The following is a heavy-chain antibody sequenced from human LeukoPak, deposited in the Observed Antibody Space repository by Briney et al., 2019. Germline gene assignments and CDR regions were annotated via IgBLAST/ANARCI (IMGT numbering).Heavy chain of an antibody. J-gene: IGHJ3*02. D-gene: IGHD2-2*01. V-gene: IGHV1-3*01. Sequence: ASVTVSCTASGYTFTSYAMHWVRQAPGQRLEWMGWINAGNGNTKYSQKFQGRVTITRDTSASTAYMELSSLRSEDTAVYYCARADIVVVPAAMAPHDAFDIWGQGTMVTVSS. CDR2: INAGNGNT. CDR3: ARADIVVVPAAMAPHDAFDI. CDR1: GYTFTSYA.